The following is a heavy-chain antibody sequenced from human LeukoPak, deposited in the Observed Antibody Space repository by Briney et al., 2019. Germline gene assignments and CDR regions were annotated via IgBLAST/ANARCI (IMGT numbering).Heavy chain of an antibody. D-gene: IGHD3-10*01. Sequence: GECLKISCKGSGYSFPIYWIGWVRQMPGKGLEWMGIIYPGDSDTRYSPSFQGQITISADKSISTAYLQWSSLKASDTAMYYCARRSTYGSGTNYLFDYWGQGTLVTVSS. J-gene: IGHJ4*02. CDR1: GYSFPIYW. V-gene: IGHV5-51*01. CDR3: ARRSTYGSGTNYLFDY. CDR2: IYPGDSDT.